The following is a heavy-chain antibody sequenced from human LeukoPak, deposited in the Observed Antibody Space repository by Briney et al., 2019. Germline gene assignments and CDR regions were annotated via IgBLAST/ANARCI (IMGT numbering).Heavy chain of an antibody. J-gene: IGHJ4*02. CDR3: AKHSGSYFVYYIDS. CDR2: ISGSAYNS. Sequence: GGSLRLSCAASGFTFSSYGLSWVRQAPGKGLEWVSTISGSAYNSYYADSVKGRFTISRDNSANTLYLQMDNLRAEDTALYYCAKHSGSYFVYYIDSWGQGTLVTVSS. CDR1: GFTFSSYG. D-gene: IGHD1-26*01. V-gene: IGHV3-23*01.